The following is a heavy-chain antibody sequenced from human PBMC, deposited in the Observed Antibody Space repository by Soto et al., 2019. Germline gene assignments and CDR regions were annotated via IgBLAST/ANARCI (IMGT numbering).Heavy chain of an antibody. CDR2: INHSGST. CDR1: GGSFRGYY. D-gene: IGHD5-18*01. CDR3: ATGYSSGKFDY. J-gene: IGHJ4*02. Sequence: QVQLQQWGAGLLKPSETLSLTCAVYGGSFRGYYWSWIRQPPGKGLEWIGEINHSGSTNYNPSLKSRVTISVDTSKNQFSLKLSSVTAADTAVYYCATGYSSGKFDYWGQGTMVTVSS. V-gene: IGHV4-34*01.